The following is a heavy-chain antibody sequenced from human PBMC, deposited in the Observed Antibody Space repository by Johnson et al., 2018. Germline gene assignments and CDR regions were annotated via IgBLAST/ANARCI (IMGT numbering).Heavy chain of an antibody. CDR3: AKDISSGHDFWGEWYIDYHYYGMDV. CDR2: ISWNSGRI. Sequence: EVQLVETGGGLVQPGRSLRLSCAASGFTFDDYAMHWVRQAPGKGLEWVSGISWNSGRIGYADSVKGRFTISRDNAKNSLDLQMNSRRAEDTALYYCAKDISSGHDFWGEWYIDYHYYGMDVWGQGTTVTVSS. V-gene: IGHV3-9*01. J-gene: IGHJ6*02. CDR1: GFTFDDYA. D-gene: IGHD3-3*01.